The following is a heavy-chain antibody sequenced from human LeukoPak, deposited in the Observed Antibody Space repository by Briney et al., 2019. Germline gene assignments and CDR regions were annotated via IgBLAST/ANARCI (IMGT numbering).Heavy chain of an antibody. CDR3: ARGGRVLLGWGESPDY. D-gene: IGHD3-10*02. CDR2: ISAYNGNT. J-gene: IGHJ4*02. CDR1: GYTFTSYG. V-gene: IGHV1-18*01. Sequence: EASVKVSCKASGYTFTSYGISWVRQAPGQGLEWMGWISAYNGNTNYAQKLQGRVTMTTDTSTSTAYMELRSLRSDDTAVYYCARGGRVLLGWGESPDYWGKGTLVTVSS.